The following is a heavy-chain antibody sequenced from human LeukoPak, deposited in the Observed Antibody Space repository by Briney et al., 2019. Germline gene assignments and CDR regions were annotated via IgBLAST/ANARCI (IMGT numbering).Heavy chain of an antibody. D-gene: IGHD4-17*01. CDR3: AKSSEDGDWYFDL. CDR1: GFTFSTYT. Sequence: PGGYLRISCAASGFTFSTYTVSWVRQPPGKGLEWVSAISGSGGYTYYADSVKGRFTLSRDNSKNTLYLQMNSLRAEDTAVYYCAKSSEDGDWYFDLWGRGTLVTVSS. V-gene: IGHV3-23*01. CDR2: ISGSGGYT. J-gene: IGHJ2*01.